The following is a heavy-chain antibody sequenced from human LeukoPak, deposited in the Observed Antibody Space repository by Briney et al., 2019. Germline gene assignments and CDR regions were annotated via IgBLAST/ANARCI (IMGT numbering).Heavy chain of an antibody. Sequence: ASVKVSCKASGYTFTGYYMHWVRQAPGQGLEWMGWINPHTGGTNYAQKFQGRVTMTRDTSISTAYMGLSRLRSDDTAVYYCASGDYGDPPLNYWGQGTLVTVSS. D-gene: IGHD4/OR15-4a*01. CDR3: ASGDYGDPPLNY. CDR1: GYTFTGYY. V-gene: IGHV1-2*02. CDR2: INPHTGGT. J-gene: IGHJ4*02.